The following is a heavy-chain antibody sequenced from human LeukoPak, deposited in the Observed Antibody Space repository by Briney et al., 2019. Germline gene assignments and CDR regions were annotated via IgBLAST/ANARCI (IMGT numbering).Heavy chain of an antibody. CDR3: ARGRAAAGAIDRSPFDY. D-gene: IGHD6-13*01. CDR2: IIPIFGTA. CDR1: GGTFSSYA. Sequence: ASVKVSCKASGGTFSSYAISWVRQAPGQGLEWMGGIIPIFGTANYAQKFQGRVTITADKSTSTAYMELSSLRSEDTAVYYCARGRAAAGAIDRSPFDYWGQGTLVTVSS. J-gene: IGHJ4*02. V-gene: IGHV1-69*06.